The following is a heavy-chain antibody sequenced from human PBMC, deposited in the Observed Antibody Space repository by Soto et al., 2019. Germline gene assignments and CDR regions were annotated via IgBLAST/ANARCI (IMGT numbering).Heavy chain of an antibody. D-gene: IGHD6-6*01. CDR2: IIPILGIA. J-gene: IGHJ6*03. V-gene: IGHV1-69*04. Sequence: SVKVSFKASGGTFSSYTISWVRQAPGQGLEWMGRIIPILGIANYAQKFQGRVMITADKSTSTAYMELSSLRSEDTAVYYCAREEYSSSSGHYYYYMDVWGKGTTVTVSS. CDR1: GGTFSSYT. CDR3: AREEYSSSSGHYYYYMDV.